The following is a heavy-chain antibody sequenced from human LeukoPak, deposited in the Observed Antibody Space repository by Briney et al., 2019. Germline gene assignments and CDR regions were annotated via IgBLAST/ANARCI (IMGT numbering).Heavy chain of an antibody. CDR1: GFTFSDYY. Sequence: PGGSLRLSCAASGFTFSDYYMSWIRQAPGKGLECVSYSSSSGRTIYYADSVKSRFTISRDNAKNSLYLQMNSLRAEDTAVYYCARTMGGNSKSFFDYWGQGTLVTVSS. CDR2: SSSSGRTI. D-gene: IGHD4-23*01. CDR3: ARTMGGNSKSFFDY. V-gene: IGHV3-11*01. J-gene: IGHJ4*02.